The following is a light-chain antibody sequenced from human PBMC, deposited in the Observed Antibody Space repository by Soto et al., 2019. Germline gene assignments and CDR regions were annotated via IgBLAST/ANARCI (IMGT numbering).Light chain of an antibody. V-gene: IGLV2-23*01. Sequence: QSALTQPGSVSGSPGQSITISCTGTSSDVGSYNLVSWYQQHPGKAPKLMIYEGSKRPSGVSNRFSGSKSGNTASLTISGLQAEDEADYYCCSYAGSSTWVFGGGTKLTV. J-gene: IGLJ3*02. CDR3: CSYAGSSTWV. CDR2: EGS. CDR1: SSDVGSYNL.